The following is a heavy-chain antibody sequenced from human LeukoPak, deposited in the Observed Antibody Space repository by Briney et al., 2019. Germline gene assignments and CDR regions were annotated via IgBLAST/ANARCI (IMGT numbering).Heavy chain of an antibody. J-gene: IGHJ4*02. CDR3: ARELGTAAAGIFDY. CDR1: GGTFSSYA. CDR2: IIPIFGTA. V-gene: IGHV1-69*05. Sequence: SVKVSCKASGGTFSSYAISWVRQAPGQGLEWMGRIIPIFGTANYAQKFQGRVTITTDESTSTAYMELSSLRSEDTAVYYCARELGTAAAGIFDYWGQGTLATVSS. D-gene: IGHD6-13*01.